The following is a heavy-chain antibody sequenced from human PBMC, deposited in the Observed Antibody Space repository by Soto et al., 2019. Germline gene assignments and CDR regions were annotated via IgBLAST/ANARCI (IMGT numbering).Heavy chain of an antibody. D-gene: IGHD2-8*01. CDR1: GFTFSNYG. Sequence: ASVKVSCKASGFTFSNYGLNWVRQAPGQGLEWMGWVSANNGHTNYAQNLQGRVSMTTDTSTSTAYMELRGLRFDDTGVYYCARDIESVTAKHFFYYYAMDVWGQGTTVTVSS. V-gene: IGHV1-18*01. J-gene: IGHJ6*02. CDR2: VSANNGHT. CDR3: ARDIESVTAKHFFYYYAMDV.